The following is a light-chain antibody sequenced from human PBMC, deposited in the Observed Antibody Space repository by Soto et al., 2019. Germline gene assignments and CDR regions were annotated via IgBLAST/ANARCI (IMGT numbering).Light chain of an antibody. Sequence: QTVVTQEPSLTVSHGGTVTLTCGSSTGAVNSGHYPYWFQQKPVQAPRTLSYDTINKHYWTPARFSGSPLSGKAALTLSGAQPDDESESYCLLSYSGAWVFGTGTKLTVL. CDR2: DTI. V-gene: IGLV7-46*01. CDR1: TGAVNSGHY. J-gene: IGLJ1*01. CDR3: LLSYSGAWV.